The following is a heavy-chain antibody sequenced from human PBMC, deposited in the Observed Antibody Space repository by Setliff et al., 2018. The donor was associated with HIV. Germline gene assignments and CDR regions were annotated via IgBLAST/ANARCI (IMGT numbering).Heavy chain of an antibody. CDR1: GFTFSSYA. Sequence: GGSLRLSCAASGFTFSSYAMHWVRQAPGKGLEWVAVISYDGSNKYYADSVKGRFTTSRDNSKNTLYLQMNSLRAEDAAVYYCARAFGGGGFDPWGQGTLVTVSS. D-gene: IGHD3-10*01. CDR3: ARAFGGGGFDP. V-gene: IGHV3-30*04. J-gene: IGHJ5*02. CDR2: ISYDGSNK.